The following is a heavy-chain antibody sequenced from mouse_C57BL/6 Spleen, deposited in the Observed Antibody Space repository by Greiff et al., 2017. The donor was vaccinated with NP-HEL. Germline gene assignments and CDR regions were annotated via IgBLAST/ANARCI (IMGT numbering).Heavy chain of an antibody. CDR2: ISSGGDYI. Sequence: EVKLMESGEGLVKPGGSLKLSCAASGFTFSSYAMSWVRQTPEKRLEWVAYISSGGDYIYYADTVKGRFTISRDNARNTLYLQMSSLKSEDTAMYYCTRVYYYGSSFAYWGQGTLVTVSA. CDR1: GFTFSSYA. V-gene: IGHV5-9-1*02. D-gene: IGHD1-1*01. CDR3: TRVYYYGSSFAY. J-gene: IGHJ3*01.